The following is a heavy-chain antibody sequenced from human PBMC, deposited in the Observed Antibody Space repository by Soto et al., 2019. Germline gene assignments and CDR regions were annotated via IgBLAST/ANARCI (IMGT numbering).Heavy chain of an antibody. CDR3: AADPGPHYYGSGSYGY. CDR2: IVVGSGNT. Sequence: QMQLVQSGPEVKKPGTSVKVSCKASGFTFTSSAVQWVRQARGQRLEWIGWIVVGSGNTNYAQKFQERVTITRDMSTSTAYMEPSSQRSEDTAVYYCAADPGPHYYGSGSYGYWCQGTLVTVSS. J-gene: IGHJ4*02. CDR1: GFTFTSSA. V-gene: IGHV1-58*01. D-gene: IGHD3-10*01.